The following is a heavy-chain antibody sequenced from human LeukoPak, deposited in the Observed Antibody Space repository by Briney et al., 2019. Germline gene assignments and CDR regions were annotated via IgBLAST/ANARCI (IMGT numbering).Heavy chain of an antibody. J-gene: IGHJ4*02. CDR1: GGTFSCYA. Sequence: SVKVSCKASGGTFSCYAISWVRQAPGQGLEWMGGIIPIFGTANYAQKFQGRVTITADESTSTAYMELSSLRSEDTAVYYCARHYDILTGPLRYWGQGTLVTVSS. CDR3: ARHYDILTGPLRY. D-gene: IGHD3-9*01. V-gene: IGHV1-69*01. CDR2: IIPIFGTA.